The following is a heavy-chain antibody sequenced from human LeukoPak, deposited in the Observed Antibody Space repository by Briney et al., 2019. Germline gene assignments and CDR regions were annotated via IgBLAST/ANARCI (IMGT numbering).Heavy chain of an antibody. V-gene: IGHV3-33*01. J-gene: IGHJ4*02. Sequence: GRSLRLSCAASGFTFSSYGMHWVRQAPGKGLEWVTVIWYDGSNKYYADSVKGRFTISRDNSKNTLYLQMNSLRAEDTAVYYCARDRRSNYYDSSGYYDYWGQGTLVTVSS. CDR1: GFTFSSYG. CDR2: IWYDGSNK. D-gene: IGHD3-22*01. CDR3: ARDRRSNYYDSSGYYDY.